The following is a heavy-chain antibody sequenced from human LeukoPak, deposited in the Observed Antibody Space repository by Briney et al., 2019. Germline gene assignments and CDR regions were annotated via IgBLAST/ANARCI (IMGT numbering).Heavy chain of an antibody. D-gene: IGHD6-19*01. Sequence: GGSLRLSCSASGFIFSNYAMHWVRQSPGKGPEYVSAISTTGGSTYYADSVKGRFTISRDNSENTLYLQMNSLRPEDTAVYYCAKSHSSGWYYFDYWGQGSLVTVSS. CDR1: GFIFSNYA. CDR3: AKSHSSGWYYFDY. J-gene: IGHJ4*02. CDR2: ISTTGGST. V-gene: IGHV3-64*04.